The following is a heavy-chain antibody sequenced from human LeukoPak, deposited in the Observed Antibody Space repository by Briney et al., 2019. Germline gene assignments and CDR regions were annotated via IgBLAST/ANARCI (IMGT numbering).Heavy chain of an antibody. Sequence: ASVKVSCKASRYTFTSSYMHSVRQAPGQGLEWMGIINPSGGSTSYAQKFQGRVTMTRDTSTSTVYMELSSLRSEDTAVYYCARGTTVINNWLAHWGQGTLVPVSS. D-gene: IGHD4-23*01. CDR3: ARGTTVINNWLAH. CDR1: RYTFTSSY. J-gene: IGHJ5*02. CDR2: INPSGGST. V-gene: IGHV1-46*01.